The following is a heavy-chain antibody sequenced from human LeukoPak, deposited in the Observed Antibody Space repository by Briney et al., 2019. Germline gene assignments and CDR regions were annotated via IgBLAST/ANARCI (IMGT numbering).Heavy chain of an antibody. J-gene: IGHJ6*03. D-gene: IGHD3-3*01. V-gene: IGHV3-23*01. CDR1: GFTFSSYA. Sequence: PGGSLRLSCAASGFTFSSYAMSWVRQAPGKGLEWVSAISGSGGSTYYADSVKGRFTISRDNSKNTLYLQMNSLRAEDTAVYYCAKDEEWISYYYMDVWGKGTTVTVSS. CDR3: AKDEEWISYYYMDV. CDR2: ISGSGGST.